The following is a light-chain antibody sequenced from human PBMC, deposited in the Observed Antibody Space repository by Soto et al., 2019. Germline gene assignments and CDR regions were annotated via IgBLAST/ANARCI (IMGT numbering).Light chain of an antibody. CDR2: KAS. V-gene: IGKV1-5*03. CDR1: QSISIW. J-gene: IGKJ4*01. Sequence: DIQMTQSPSTLSASVGGRVTITCRASQSISIWLAWYQQKPGKPPKLLIYKASGLESGVPSRFSGSGSGTEVTLTISSLQPDDLATYYCQHDKTYPTFGGGTKVEI. CDR3: QHDKTYPT.